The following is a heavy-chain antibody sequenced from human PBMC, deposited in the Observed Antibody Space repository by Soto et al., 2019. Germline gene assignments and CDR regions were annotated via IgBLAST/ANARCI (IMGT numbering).Heavy chain of an antibody. V-gene: IGHV3-21*06. CDR2: ISSTTNYI. CDR1: GFTFTRYS. CDR3: ARESEDLTSNFDY. J-gene: IGHJ4*02. Sequence: EVQLVESGGGLVKPGGSLRLSCAASGFTFTRYSMNWVRQAPGKGLEWVSSISSTTNYIYYGDSMKGRFTISRDNAKNSLYLEINSLRAEDTAVYDCARESEDLTSNFDYWGQGTLVTVSS.